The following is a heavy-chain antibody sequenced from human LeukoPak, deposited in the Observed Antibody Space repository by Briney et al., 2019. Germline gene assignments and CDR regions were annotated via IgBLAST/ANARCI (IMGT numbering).Heavy chain of an antibody. CDR3: ARDGVSSSWGN. CDR1: GYTFTSYY. CDR2: INPSGGRT. Sequence: ASVKVSCKASGYTFTSYYMHCVRHAPGQRLGWMGIINPSGGRTSYAQNFQGRVTMTRDTSTSTVYMELSSLRSEDTAVYSCARDGVSSSWGNWGQGTLVT. J-gene: IGHJ4*02. V-gene: IGHV1-46*01. D-gene: IGHD6-13*01.